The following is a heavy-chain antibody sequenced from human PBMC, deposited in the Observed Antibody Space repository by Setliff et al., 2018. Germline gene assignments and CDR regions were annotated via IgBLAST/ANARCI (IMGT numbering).Heavy chain of an antibody. CDR1: GFTFSSYA. V-gene: IGHV3-23*01. Sequence: LRLSCAASGFTFSSYAMSWVRQAPGKGLEWVSAISGSGGSTYYADSVKGRFTISRDNSKNTLYLQMNSLRAEDTAVYYCAKGSWSGGVYYFDYWGQGTLVTVSS. CDR3: AKGSWSGGVYYFDY. D-gene: IGHD3-3*01. CDR2: ISGSGGST. J-gene: IGHJ4*02.